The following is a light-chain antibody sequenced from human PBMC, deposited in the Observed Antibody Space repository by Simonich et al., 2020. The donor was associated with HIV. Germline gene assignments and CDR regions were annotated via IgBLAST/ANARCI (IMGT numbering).Light chain of an antibody. Sequence: DIVMTQSPDSLTVSLGERATINCKSSQSVLSSSDNKNSLAWYQQKPGQPPKLLIYWASTRKSGVPDRFSGSGSGTDFTLTISSLQAEDVAVYYCQQFYSAPLTFGGWTKVEIK. V-gene: IGKV4-1*01. J-gene: IGKJ4*01. CDR3: QQFYSAPLT. CDR2: WAS. CDR1: QSVLSSSDNKNS.